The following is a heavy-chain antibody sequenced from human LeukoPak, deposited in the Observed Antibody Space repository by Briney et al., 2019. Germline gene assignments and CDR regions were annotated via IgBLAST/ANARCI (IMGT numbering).Heavy chain of an antibody. D-gene: IGHD4-11*01. J-gene: IGHJ4*02. V-gene: IGHV4-59*01. CDR1: GGSISSYY. Sequence: SETLSLTCTVSGGSISSYYWSWIRQPPGKGLEWIGYIYYSGSTNYNPSLKSRVTISVDTSKNQFSLKLSSVPAADTAVYYCATHVYSNSRPDYWGQGTLVTVSS. CDR2: IYYSGST. CDR3: ATHVYSNSRPDY.